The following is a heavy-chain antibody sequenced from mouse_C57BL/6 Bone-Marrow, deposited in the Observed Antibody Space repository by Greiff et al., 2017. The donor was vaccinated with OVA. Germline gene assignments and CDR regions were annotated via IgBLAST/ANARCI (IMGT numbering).Heavy chain of an antibody. CDR2: IDPENGDT. Sequence: EVKLQQSGAELVRPGASVKLSCTASGFNIKDDYMHWVKQRPEQGLEWIGWIDPENGDTEYASKFQGKATITADTSSNPAYLHLSSLTSADTSDYYCTTDYYGSSPYAMDYWGQGTSVTVSS. CDR1: GFNIKDDY. CDR3: TTDYYGSSPYAMDY. V-gene: IGHV14-4*01. D-gene: IGHD1-1*01. J-gene: IGHJ4*01.